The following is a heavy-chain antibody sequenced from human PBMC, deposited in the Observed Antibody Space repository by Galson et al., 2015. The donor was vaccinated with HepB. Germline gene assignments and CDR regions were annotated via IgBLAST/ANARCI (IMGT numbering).Heavy chain of an antibody. J-gene: IGHJ6*02. D-gene: IGHD4-17*01. CDR3: ARREGSALRYYYYYGMDV. V-gene: IGHV1-18*04. Sequence: SVKVSCKASGCTFTSYGISWVRQAPGQGLEWMGWISAYNGNTNYAQKLQGRVTMTTDTSTSTAYMELRSLRSDDTAVYYCARREGSALRYYYYYGMDVWGRGTTVTVSS. CDR2: ISAYNGNT. CDR1: GCTFTSYG.